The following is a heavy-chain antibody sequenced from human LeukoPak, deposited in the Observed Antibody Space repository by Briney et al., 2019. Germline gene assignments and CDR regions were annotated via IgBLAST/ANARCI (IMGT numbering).Heavy chain of an antibody. Sequence: GGSLRLSCAASGFTFSNAWMNWVRQAPGTGLEWVSRMKSKTDGGTTDYAAPVKGRFTISRDDSKNTLYLQMNSLKTEDTAVYYCTTAITMIVVDHLRFDPWGQGTLVTVSS. CDR3: TTAITMIVVDHLRFDP. D-gene: IGHD3-22*01. CDR1: GFTFSNAW. V-gene: IGHV3-15*07. CDR2: MKSKTDGGTT. J-gene: IGHJ5*02.